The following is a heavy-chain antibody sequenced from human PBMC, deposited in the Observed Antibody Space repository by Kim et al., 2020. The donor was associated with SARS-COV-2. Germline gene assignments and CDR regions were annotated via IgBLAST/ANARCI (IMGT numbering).Heavy chain of an antibody. D-gene: IGHD6-13*01. CDR3: AKGPYSSSWYFFQH. V-gene: IGHV3-23*01. J-gene: IGHJ1*01. Sequence: AKTVEGRFTISRDNSENTLYLQMNSLRAEDTAVYYCAKGPYSSSWYFFQHWGQGTLVTVSS.